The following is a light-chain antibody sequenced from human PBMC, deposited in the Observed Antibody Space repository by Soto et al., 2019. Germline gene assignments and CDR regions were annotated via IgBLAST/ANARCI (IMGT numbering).Light chain of an antibody. J-gene: IGKJ5*01. Sequence: EIVLTPSPATLSLSPVELANLYCRASQSVSNSALAWYLQKPGQAPRLLIYGASSRATGIPDRFSGGGSGTDFTLTISSLEPEDFAVYYCQQRSFWINCGQGTRLEIK. CDR3: QQRSFWIN. CDR2: GAS. V-gene: IGKV3D-20*02. CDR1: QSVSNSA.